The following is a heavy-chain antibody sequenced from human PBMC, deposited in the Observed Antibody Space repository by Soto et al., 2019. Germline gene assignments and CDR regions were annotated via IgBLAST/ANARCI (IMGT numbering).Heavy chain of an antibody. Sequence: QVQLVESGGGVVQPGRSLRLSCAASGFTFSSYGMHWVRQAPGKGLEWVAVISYDGSNKYYADSVKGRFTISRDNSKNTLYLQMTSLRAEDTAVYYCANSGYWGQGTLVTVSS. CDR2: ISYDGSNK. J-gene: IGHJ4*02. CDR1: GFTFSSYG. V-gene: IGHV3-30*18. CDR3: ANSGY. D-gene: IGHD3-10*01.